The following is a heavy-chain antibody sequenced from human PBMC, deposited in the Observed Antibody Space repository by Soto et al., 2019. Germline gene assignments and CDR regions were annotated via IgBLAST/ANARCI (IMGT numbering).Heavy chain of an antibody. V-gene: IGHV1-2*04. CDR2: INPNSGGT. J-gene: IGHJ4*02. CDR1: GYTFTGYY. D-gene: IGHD3-3*01. CDR3: AKDSHTLTYDFWSANLDY. Sequence: GASVKVSCKASGYTFTGYYMHWVRQAPGQGLEWMGWINPNSGGTNYAQKFQGWVTMTRGTSISTAYMELSRLRSDDTAVYYCAKDSHTLTYDFWSANLDYWGQGTLVTVSS.